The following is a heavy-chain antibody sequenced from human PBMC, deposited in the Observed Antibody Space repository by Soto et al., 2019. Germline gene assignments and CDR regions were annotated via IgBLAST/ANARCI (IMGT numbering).Heavy chain of an antibody. Sequence: GVPLRLSCAASGFTISSYSMNWVRQAPGQGLEWVSSISSSSSYIYYADSVKGRFTISRYNAKNSLYLQMNSLRAEDTAVYYCARDPYYDILTGYDPFDYWVQGTLVTVS. CDR3: ARDPYYDILTGYDPFDY. J-gene: IGHJ4*02. CDR1: GFTISSYS. D-gene: IGHD3-9*01. V-gene: IGHV3-21*01. CDR2: ISSSSSYI.